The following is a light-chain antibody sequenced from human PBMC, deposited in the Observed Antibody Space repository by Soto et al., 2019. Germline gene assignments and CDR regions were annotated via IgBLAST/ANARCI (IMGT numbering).Light chain of an antibody. J-gene: IGKJ1*01. Sequence: EIVFTQSPCTLSLSPGQRATLSCRASQSLSSSFLAWYQQKPGQAPRLIIYGASSRAAGIPDRFSGSGSGTDFTLTISSLEPEDFAVYYCHQFATTRSFGQGTKVDIK. V-gene: IGKV3-20*01. CDR1: QSLSSSF. CDR2: GAS. CDR3: HQFATTRS.